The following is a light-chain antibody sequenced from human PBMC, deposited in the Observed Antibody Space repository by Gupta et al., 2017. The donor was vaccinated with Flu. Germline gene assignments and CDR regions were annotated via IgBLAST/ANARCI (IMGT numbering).Light chain of an antibody. CDR3: AADAGSNNLV. CDR1: CGEVGGYNY. V-gene: IGLV2-8*01. Sequence: VNISCTGTCGEVGGYNYVCCDQQPAAKPHLLMVYEVSRRSAGVAGRFSGSKSGNTASLTISVPTEEEAADYYYAADAGSNNLVFGGGTKLTVL. J-gene: IGLJ2*01. CDR2: EVS.